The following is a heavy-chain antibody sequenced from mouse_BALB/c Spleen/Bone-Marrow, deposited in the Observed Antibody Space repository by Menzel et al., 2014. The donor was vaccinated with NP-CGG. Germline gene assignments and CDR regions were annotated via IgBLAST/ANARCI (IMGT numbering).Heavy chain of an antibody. J-gene: IGHJ2*01. V-gene: IGHV1-54*01. Sequence: VQLQQSGAELVRPGTSVKVSCKASGYAFTDYLMEWLKQRPGQGLEWIGVINPGSGSTNYNEKFKDKATLTADKSSSTAYMQLSSLTSDASAVYFCARYDGYFDYWGQGPILTVSS. CDR2: INPGSGST. CDR1: GYAFTDYL. CDR3: ARYDGYFDY. D-gene: IGHD2-3*01.